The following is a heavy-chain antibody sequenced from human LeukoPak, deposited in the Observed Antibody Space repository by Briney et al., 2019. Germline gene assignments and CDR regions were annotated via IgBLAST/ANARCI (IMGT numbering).Heavy chain of an antibody. Sequence: GRSLRLSCAASGFTFSSYGMHWVRQAPGKGLEWVAVISYDGSNKYYADSVKGRFTISRDNSKNTLYLQMNSLRAEDTAVYYCAKDVISGSDYYYGMDVWGQGTTVTVSS. J-gene: IGHJ6*02. D-gene: IGHD1-26*01. CDR2: ISYDGSNK. CDR1: GFTFSSYG. V-gene: IGHV3-30*18. CDR3: AKDVISGSDYYYGMDV.